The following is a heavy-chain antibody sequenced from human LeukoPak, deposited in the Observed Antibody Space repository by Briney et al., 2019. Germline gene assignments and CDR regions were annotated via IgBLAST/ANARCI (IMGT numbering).Heavy chain of an antibody. J-gene: IGHJ4*02. CDR1: EYSFTSYW. CDR3: ARQFSGYYPYYFDY. CDR2: IYPGDSDT. Sequence: GESLQISCTGSEYSFTSYWIGWVRQMPGKGLEWMGIIYPGDSDTRYSPSFQGQVTISADKSISTAYLHWSSLKASDTAMYYCARQFSGYYPYYFDYWGQGTLVTVSS. V-gene: IGHV5-51*01. D-gene: IGHD3-3*01.